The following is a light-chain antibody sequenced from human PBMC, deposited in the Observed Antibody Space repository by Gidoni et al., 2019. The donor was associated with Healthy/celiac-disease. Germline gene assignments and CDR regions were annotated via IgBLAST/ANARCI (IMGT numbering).Light chain of an antibody. Sequence: EIVMTQSPATLSVSPGERANLSCRASQSVSSNLAWYQQKPGQAPRLLIYGASTRATGIPARFRGSGSWTEFTLTISSLQFEDFAVYYCQQYNNWPPLTFGGGTKVEIK. J-gene: IGKJ4*01. CDR2: GAS. CDR3: QQYNNWPPLT. CDR1: QSVSSN. V-gene: IGKV3-15*01.